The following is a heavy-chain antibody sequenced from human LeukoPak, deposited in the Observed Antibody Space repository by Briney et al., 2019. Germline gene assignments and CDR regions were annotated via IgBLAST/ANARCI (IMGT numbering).Heavy chain of an antibody. D-gene: IGHD6-13*01. V-gene: IGHV3-48*03. CDR1: GFTFSSCE. CDR3: ARDDRWANDC. Sequence: PGGSLRLSCAASGFTFSSCEMNWVRQAPGKGLEWLSYISTSGRTIYYADSVKGRFTISRDNAKNSLYLQMNSLRAEDTAVYYCARDDRWANDCWGQGTLATVSS. CDR2: ISTSGRTI. J-gene: IGHJ4*02.